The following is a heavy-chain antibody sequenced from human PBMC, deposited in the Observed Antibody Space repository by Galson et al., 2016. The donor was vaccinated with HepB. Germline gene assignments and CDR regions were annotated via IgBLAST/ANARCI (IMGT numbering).Heavy chain of an antibody. J-gene: IGHJ6*02. Sequence: SLRLSCAVSGLTPRTHGMHWIRQSPDKRLEWVAFISFDGARTHYRDSVRGRFIISRDISRDTLHLQMNSLRAEDTSVYYCARDVRPRQPHYYGMDVWGQGTTVTVSS. CDR2: ISFDGART. V-gene: IGHV3-30*03. CDR1: GLTPRTHG. CDR3: ARDVRPRQPHYYGMDV. D-gene: IGHD1-1*01.